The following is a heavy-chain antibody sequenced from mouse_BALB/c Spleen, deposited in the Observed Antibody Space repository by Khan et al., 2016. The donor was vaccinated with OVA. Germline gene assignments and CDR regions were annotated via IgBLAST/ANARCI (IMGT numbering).Heavy chain of an antibody. J-gene: IGHJ4*01. D-gene: IGHD2-4*01. CDR1: GFSLTNYG. CDR2: IWSDGST. CDR3: ARQPYYHYNIMDY. V-gene: IGHV2-6-1*01. Sequence: QVQLKESGPGLVAPSQSLSITCTIPGFSLTNYGVHWVRQPPGKGLVWLVVIWSDGSTTYNSALKSRLTISQDNSKSQVFLKVNNLQTDDTAMYFCARQPYYHYNIMDYGGQGTSVTVSS.